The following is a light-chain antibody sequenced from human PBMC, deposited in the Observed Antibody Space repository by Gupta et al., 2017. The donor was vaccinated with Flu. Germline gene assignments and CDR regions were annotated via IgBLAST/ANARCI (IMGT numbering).Light chain of an antibody. CDR1: SSAIGTYNF. V-gene: IGLV2-11*01. Sequence: QPAPPHPRPVSGSPGQSVTISCSGTSSAIGTYNFVTWYQQHPGKALQLMIYDVSRRPSGVPDRFSGSKSGTTATLTISGFEAEDEADYYCGLSTVNRWVFGGGTKLTVL. CDR2: DVS. CDR3: GLSTVNRWV. J-gene: IGLJ3*02.